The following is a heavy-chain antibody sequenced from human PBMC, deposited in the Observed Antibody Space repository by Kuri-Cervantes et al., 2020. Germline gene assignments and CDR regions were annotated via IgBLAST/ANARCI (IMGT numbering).Heavy chain of an antibody. V-gene: IGHV3-30*02. CDR1: GFTFSSYG. CDR3: AKAVSYSSGWQIRYYYYYYGMDV. CDR2: IWYDGSNK. Sequence: GESLKISCAASGFTFSSYGMHWVRQAPGKGLEWVAVIWYDGSNKYYADSVKGRFTISRDNSKNTLYLQMNSLRAEDTAVYYCAKAVSYSSGWQIRYYYYYYGMDVWGQGTTVTVSS. D-gene: IGHD6-19*01. J-gene: IGHJ6*02.